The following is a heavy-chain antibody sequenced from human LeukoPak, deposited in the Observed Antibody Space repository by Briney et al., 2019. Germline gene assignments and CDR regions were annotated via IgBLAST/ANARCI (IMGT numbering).Heavy chain of an antibody. D-gene: IGHD1-26*01. V-gene: IGHV1-18*01. CDR3: ARGIVGATLYYFDY. J-gene: IGHJ4*02. Sequence: ASVKVSCKASGYTFTSYGISWVRQAPGQGLEWMGWISAYNVNTNYAQKLQGRATMTTDTSTSTAYMELRSLRSDDTAVYYCARGIVGATLYYFDYWGQGTLVTVSS. CDR2: ISAYNVNT. CDR1: GYTFTSYG.